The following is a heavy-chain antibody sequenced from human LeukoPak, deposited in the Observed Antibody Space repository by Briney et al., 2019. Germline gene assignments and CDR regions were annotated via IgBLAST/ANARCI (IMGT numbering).Heavy chain of an antibody. CDR3: AGVRPGSTTSGNYGMDV. CDR1: GFTFSTYW. CDR2: INSDGSSI. Sequence: HTGGSLRLSCVASGFTFSTYWMHWVRQAPGKGLVWVSRINSDGSSISYADSVKGRFTISRDNAENTLYLQMNSLRAEDTAVYYCAGVRPGSTTSGNYGMDVWGQGTTVTVSS. J-gene: IGHJ6*02. V-gene: IGHV3-74*01. D-gene: IGHD2-2*01.